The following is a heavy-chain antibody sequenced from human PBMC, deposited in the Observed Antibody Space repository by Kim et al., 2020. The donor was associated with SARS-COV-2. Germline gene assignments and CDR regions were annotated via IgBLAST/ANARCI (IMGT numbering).Heavy chain of an antibody. CDR3: ARGGPDDFWSGYDRYYYYCMDV. V-gene: IGHV4-59*01. CDR2: IYYRGST. J-gene: IGHJ6*03. CDR1: GGAISSYY. D-gene: IGHD3-3*01. Sequence: SETLSLTCTVSGGAISSYYWCWIRQPPGKGLEWIGYIYYRGSTNYNPSLKSRVTISVDTSKNQFSLTLSSVTAADTAVYYCARGGPDDFWSGYDRYYYYCMDVWGKGTTATVSS.